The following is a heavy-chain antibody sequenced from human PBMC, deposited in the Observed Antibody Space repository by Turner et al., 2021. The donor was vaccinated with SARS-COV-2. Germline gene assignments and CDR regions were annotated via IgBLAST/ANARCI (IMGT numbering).Heavy chain of an antibody. V-gene: IGHV3-23*01. J-gene: IGHJ4*02. D-gene: IGHD3-22*01. CDR3: AKADRVMIVVVITLFDY. Sequence: EVQLLESGGGLVQPGGSLRLSCAASGFTFSSYAMSWVRQAPGKGLEWVSAISGSGGSTYYADSVKGRFTISRDNSKNTLYLQMNSLRAEDTAVYYCAKADRVMIVVVITLFDYWGQGTLGTVSS. CDR2: ISGSGGST. CDR1: GFTFSSYA.